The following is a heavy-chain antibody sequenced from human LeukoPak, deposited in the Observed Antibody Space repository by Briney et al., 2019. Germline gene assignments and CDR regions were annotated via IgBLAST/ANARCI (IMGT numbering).Heavy chain of an antibody. CDR1: GFTFSSYG. CDR2: ISTSSSYI. V-gene: IGHV3-21*01. J-gene: IGHJ4*02. Sequence: PGGSLRLSCAASGFTFSSYGMHWVRQAPGKGLEWVSCISTSSSYIYYADSVKGRFTISRDNAKNSLYLQINSLRAEDTAVYYCARDGGSHPTWELSGFDYWGQGTLVTVSS. CDR3: ARDGGSHPTWELSGFDY. D-gene: IGHD1-26*01.